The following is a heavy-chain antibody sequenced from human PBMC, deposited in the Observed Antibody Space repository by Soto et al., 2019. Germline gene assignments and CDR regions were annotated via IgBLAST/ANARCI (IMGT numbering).Heavy chain of an antibody. CDR3: AKGAKYGSGSHLFDP. J-gene: IGHJ5*02. CDR1: GFTFSSYG. V-gene: IGHV3-30*18. CDR2: ISYDGSNK. Sequence: ESGGGVVQPGRSLRLSCAASGFTFSSYGMHWVRQAPGKGLEWVAVISYDGSNKYYADSVKGRFTISRDNSKNTLYLQMNSLRAEDTAVYYCAKGAKYGSGSHLFDPWGQGTLVTVSS. D-gene: IGHD3-10*01.